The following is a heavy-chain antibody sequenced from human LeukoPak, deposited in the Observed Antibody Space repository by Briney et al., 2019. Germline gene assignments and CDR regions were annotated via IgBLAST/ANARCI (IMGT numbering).Heavy chain of an antibody. D-gene: IGHD6-13*01. CDR3: ARQIASAGTAGFDF. J-gene: IGHJ4*02. V-gene: IGHV4-4*07. CDR1: GGSISSYY. CDR2: IYSTGST. Sequence: PSETLSLTCTVSGGSISSYYWSWIRQPAGKGLEWIGRIYSTGSTNYNPSLKSRVTMSVDTSKNQFSLKLRSVTAADTAVYYCARQIASAGTAGFDFWGQGALVTVSS.